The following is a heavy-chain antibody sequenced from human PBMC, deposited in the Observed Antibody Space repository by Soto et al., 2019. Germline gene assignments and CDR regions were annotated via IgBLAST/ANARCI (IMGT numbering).Heavy chain of an antibody. Sequence: AESLNISSKGSGYSFTSYWIGWVRQMPGKGLELVGIIYPGDSDTRYSPSCQGKVTISADKSISTAYLQWSSLKASDTAMYYCVRHVIYCSSTSCYQMRPYYCGMDVWGQGTTVTVSS. V-gene: IGHV5-51*01. D-gene: IGHD2-2*01. CDR2: IYPGDSDT. J-gene: IGHJ6*02. CDR3: VRHVIYCSSTSCYQMRPYYCGMDV. CDR1: GYSFTSYW.